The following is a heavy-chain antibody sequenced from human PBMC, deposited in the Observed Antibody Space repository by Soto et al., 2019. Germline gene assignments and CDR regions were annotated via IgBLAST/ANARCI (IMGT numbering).Heavy chain of an antibody. J-gene: IGHJ4*02. CDR3: ARSGRNWNDGGDLDS. Sequence: QVPLVQSGAEVKKPGASVKVSCKASGYTFTSYGISWVRQAPGQGLEWMGWISAYNGNTNYAQKLQGRVTMPTDTSTSTAYMELRSLRSDDTAVYYCARSGRNWNDGGDLDSWGQGTLVTVSS. V-gene: IGHV1-18*01. CDR1: GYTFTSYG. CDR2: ISAYNGNT. D-gene: IGHD1-1*01.